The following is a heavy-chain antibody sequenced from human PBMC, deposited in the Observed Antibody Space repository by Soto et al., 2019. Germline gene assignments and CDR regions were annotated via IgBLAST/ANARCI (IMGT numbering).Heavy chain of an antibody. D-gene: IGHD2-15*01. CDR3: ARGGYCSGGGCWNNWFDP. CDR2: MNPNSGNT. Sequence: ASVKDSCKASGYTFTSYDINWVRQATGQGLEWMGWMNPNSGNTGYAQKFQGRVTMTRNTSISTAYMELSSLRSEDTAVYYCARGGYCSGGGCWNNWFDPWGQGTLVTVSS. V-gene: IGHV1-8*01. J-gene: IGHJ5*02. CDR1: GYTFTSYD.